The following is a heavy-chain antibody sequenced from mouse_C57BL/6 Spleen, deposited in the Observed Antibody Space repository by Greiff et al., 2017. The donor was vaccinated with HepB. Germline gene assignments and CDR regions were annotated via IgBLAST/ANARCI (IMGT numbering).Heavy chain of an antibody. V-gene: IGHV1-55*01. CDR2: IYPGSGST. CDR3: ATEEDYYGSGGWFAY. J-gene: IGHJ3*01. CDR1: GYTFTSYW. D-gene: IGHD1-1*01. Sequence: QVQLQQPGAELVKPGASVKMSCKASGYTFTSYWITWVKQRPGQGLEWFGDIYPGSGSTNYNEKFKSKATLTVDTSSSTAYMQLSSLTSEDAAVYYYATEEDYYGSGGWFAYWGQGTPVTVSA.